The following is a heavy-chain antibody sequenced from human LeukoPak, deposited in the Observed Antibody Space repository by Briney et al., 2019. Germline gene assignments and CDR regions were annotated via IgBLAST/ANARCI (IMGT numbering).Heavy chain of an antibody. D-gene: IGHD6-19*01. Sequence: KPGGSLRLSCAASGFTFSDYYMSWIRQAPGKGLEWVPYISSSGSTIYYADSVKGRFTISRDNAKNSLYLQMNSLRAEDTAVYYCAASTRHSIAVAGDDAFDIWGQGTMVTVSS. J-gene: IGHJ3*02. V-gene: IGHV3-11*01. CDR2: ISSSGSTI. CDR3: AASTRHSIAVAGDDAFDI. CDR1: GFTFSDYY.